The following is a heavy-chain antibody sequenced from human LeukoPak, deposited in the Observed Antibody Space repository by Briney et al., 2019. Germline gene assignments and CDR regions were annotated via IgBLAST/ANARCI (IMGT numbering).Heavy chain of an antibody. J-gene: IGHJ4*02. Sequence: ASVKVSCKVSGYTLTELSMHWVRQAPGKGLEWMGGFDPEDGETIYAQKFQGRVTMTEDTSTDTAYMELSSLRSEDTAVYYCARLNVALWFGESIPDYWGQGTLVTVSS. CDR2: FDPEDGET. CDR3: ARLNVALWFGESIPDY. V-gene: IGHV1-24*01. D-gene: IGHD3-10*01. CDR1: GYTLTELS.